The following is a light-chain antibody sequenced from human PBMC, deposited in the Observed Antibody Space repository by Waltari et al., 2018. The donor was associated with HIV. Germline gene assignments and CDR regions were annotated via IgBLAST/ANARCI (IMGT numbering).Light chain of an antibody. V-gene: IGLV2-14*01. CDR1: SSDVGDYNY. J-gene: IGLJ1*01. Sequence: QSALTQPASVPGSPGQSLTISCTGTSSDVGDYNYVSWYQQHPGKAPTLIIYDVSNRPSGVSNRFSGSKSGNTASLTISGLQTEDEADYYCSSYTSSSTRVFGTGTKVTVL. CDR2: DVS. CDR3: SSYTSSSTRV.